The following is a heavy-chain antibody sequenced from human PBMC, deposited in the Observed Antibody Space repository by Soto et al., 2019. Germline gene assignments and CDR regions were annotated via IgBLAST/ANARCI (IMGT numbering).Heavy chain of an antibody. D-gene: IGHD6-6*01. CDR3: LQSIAPRRFDY. Sequence: QITLKESGPTLVKPTQTLTLTCSFSGFSLSTSGVGVGWIRQPPGQALEWLALIYWDDDKRYSPSLKNRLTITKDTSKKQVALTMTNMDPVDTSTYYCLQSIAPRRFDYWGQGTLVTVSS. J-gene: IGHJ4*02. CDR2: IYWDDDK. CDR1: GFSLSTSGVG. V-gene: IGHV2-5*02.